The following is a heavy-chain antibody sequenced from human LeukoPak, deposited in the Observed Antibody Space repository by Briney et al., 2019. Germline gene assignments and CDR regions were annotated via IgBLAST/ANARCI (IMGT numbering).Heavy chain of an antibody. CDR3: AKDLVGGSGSSEYYYGMDV. V-gene: IGHV3-30*18. J-gene: IGHJ6*02. CDR2: ISYDGSNK. CDR1: GFTFSSYG. D-gene: IGHD3-10*01. Sequence: PGGSLRLSCAASGFTFSSYGMHWVRQAPGKGLGWVAVISYDGSNKYYADSVKGRFTISRDNSKNTLYLQMNSLRAEDTAVYYCAKDLVGGSGSSEYYYGMDVWGQGTTVTVSS.